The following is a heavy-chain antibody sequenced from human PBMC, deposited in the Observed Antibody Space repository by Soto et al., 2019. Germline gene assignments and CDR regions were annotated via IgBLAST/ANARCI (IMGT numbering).Heavy chain of an antibody. Sequence: QVQVVQSGAEVKKPGASVKVSCRVSGHTLTELSMHWVRQAPGKGLEWMGGFDPEDGETIYAQKCQGRVTMTEDTSTDTAYMELSSLRSEDTAVYYCAAGGTRWLPSPFDYWGQGTLVTVSS. D-gene: IGHD1-1*01. J-gene: IGHJ4*02. CDR3: AAGGTRWLPSPFDY. CDR2: FDPEDGET. CDR1: GHTLTELS. V-gene: IGHV1-24*01.